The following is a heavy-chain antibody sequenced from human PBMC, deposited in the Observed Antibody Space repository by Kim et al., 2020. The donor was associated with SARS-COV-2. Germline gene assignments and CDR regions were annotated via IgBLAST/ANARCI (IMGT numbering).Heavy chain of an antibody. CDR1: GGSISSSNW. CDR3: ARGSGSRGPPPPYYFDY. Sequence: SETLSLTCAVSGGSISSSNWWSWVRQPPGKGLEWIGEIYHSGSTNYNPSLKSRVTISVDKSKNQFSLKLSSVTAADTAVYYCARGSGSRGPPPPYYFDYWGQGTLLTVSS. D-gene: IGHD1-26*01. V-gene: IGHV4-4*02. CDR2: IYHSGST. J-gene: IGHJ4*02.